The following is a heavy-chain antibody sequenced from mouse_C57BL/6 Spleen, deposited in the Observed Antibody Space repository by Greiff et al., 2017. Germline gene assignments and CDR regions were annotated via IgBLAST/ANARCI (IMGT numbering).Heavy chain of an antibody. CDR2: IWSGGST. V-gene: IGHV2-2*01. D-gene: IGHD2-4*01. CDR1: GFSLTSYG. J-gene: IGHJ4*01. CDR3: ARGNIYYDYDKRDAMDY. Sequence: QVQLKESGPGLVQPSQSLSITCTVSGFSLTSYGVHWVRQSPGKGLEWLGVIWSGGSTDYNAAFISRLSISKDTSTGQVFFKMNSLQADDTAIYYCARGNIYYDYDKRDAMDYWGQGPSVTVSS.